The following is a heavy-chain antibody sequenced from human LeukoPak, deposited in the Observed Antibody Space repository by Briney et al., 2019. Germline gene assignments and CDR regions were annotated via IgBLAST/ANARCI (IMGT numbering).Heavy chain of an antibody. CDR3: ARERTTIVSGTTIGAY. V-gene: IGHV3-48*03. Sequence: GGSLRLSCSASGFTFSSYEVNWVRQAPGKGLEWISYITGSGDTIYYADSVKGRFTISRDNAKNSLFLQMNSLTADDTAVYYCARERTTIVSGTTIGAYWGQGTLVTVSS. D-gene: IGHD2/OR15-2a*01. CDR1: GFTFSSYE. CDR2: ITGSGDTI. J-gene: IGHJ4*02.